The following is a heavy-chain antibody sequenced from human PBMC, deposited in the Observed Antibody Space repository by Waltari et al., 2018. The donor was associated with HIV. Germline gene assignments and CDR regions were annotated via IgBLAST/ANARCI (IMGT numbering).Heavy chain of an antibody. V-gene: IGHV3-49*04. Sequence: DGHLVDPGGDLVEPGRSLVLTAAGSGFTFGNFAMSWVRKAPGKGMEWVGYSRDKAYGGTSEYAENVKGRFFISRDDAKSVAYLQTNSLKPEYTAIYYCTRGSGRYEFWGQGTLTTVSS. CDR3: TRGSGRYEF. D-gene: IGHD1-26*01. J-gene: IGHJ4*02. CDR1: GFTFGNFA. CDR2: SRDKAYGGTS.